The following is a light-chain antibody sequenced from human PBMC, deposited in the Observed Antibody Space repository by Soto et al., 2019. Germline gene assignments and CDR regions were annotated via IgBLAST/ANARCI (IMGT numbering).Light chain of an antibody. J-gene: IGKJ1*01. CDR2: SAS. V-gene: IGKV1-39*01. CDR3: QQSYSPPRT. Sequence: DIQMTHSPSSLSASVGDRVTLTCRASQSISTYLHWYQQTPGKAPKLLIYSASTLQSGVPSRFSRSGSRKDFTLTISSLQPEDFATYYSQQSYSPPRTFGPGSKVDI. CDR1: QSISTY.